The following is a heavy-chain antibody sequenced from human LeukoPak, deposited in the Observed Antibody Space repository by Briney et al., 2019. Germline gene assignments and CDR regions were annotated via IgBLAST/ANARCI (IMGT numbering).Heavy chain of an antibody. D-gene: IGHD6-19*01. CDR1: GFSFSTHW. CDR3: AKDGYSSGWYAYYYYGMDV. Sequence: GGSLRLSCAASGFSFSTHWMHWVRQAPGKGLEWVAVISYDGSNKYHADSVKGRFTISRDNSKNTLYLQMNSLRAEDTAVYYCAKDGYSSGWYAYYYYGMDVWGQGTTVTVSS. J-gene: IGHJ6*02. V-gene: IGHV3-30*18. CDR2: ISYDGSNK.